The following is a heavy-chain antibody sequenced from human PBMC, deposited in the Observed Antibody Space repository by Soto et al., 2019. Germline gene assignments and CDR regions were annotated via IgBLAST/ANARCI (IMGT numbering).Heavy chain of an antibody. J-gene: IGHJ4*02. V-gene: IGHV3-7*01. CDR1: GFTFSNYW. CDR3: ARAGDWRYADY. Sequence: EVQLVESGGGLVQPGGSLRLSCAASGFTFSNYWMSWVRQAPGKGLEWVANIKQDGSEKYYVDSVKGRFTLSRDNAKNSLYLQMNSLRAEDTAVYSCARAGDWRYADYWGQGTLVTVSS. CDR2: IKQDGSEK. D-gene: IGHD2-21*02.